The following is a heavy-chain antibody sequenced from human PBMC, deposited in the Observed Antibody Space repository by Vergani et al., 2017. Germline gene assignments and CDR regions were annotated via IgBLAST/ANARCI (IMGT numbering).Heavy chain of an antibody. CDR1: GITFKNAW. V-gene: IGHV3-15*01. Sequence: EVQLQESGGGLVKPGGSLRLSCVVSGITFKNAWINWVRQAPGKGLEWIGRIRSINDGGTADYAAPLKGRFTISRDDSKDSAFLLVNNLKTEDTAVYFCYTDYHDYWGQGTLVTVSS. CDR3: YTDYHDY. J-gene: IGHJ4*02. CDR2: IRSINDGGTA. D-gene: IGHD2-2*02.